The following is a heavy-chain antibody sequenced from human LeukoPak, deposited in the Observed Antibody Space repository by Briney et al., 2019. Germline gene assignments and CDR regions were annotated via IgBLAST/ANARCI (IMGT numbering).Heavy chain of an antibody. J-gene: IGHJ4*02. V-gene: IGHV3-23*03. CDR2: IFSDGGT. CDR3: AKDSSGPAF. CDR1: GFTFSSYA. Sequence: GGSLRLSCAASGFTFSSYAMSWVRQAPGKGLEWVSVIFSDGGTFYSSSVKGRFTISRDYSKNTLYLQMNSLRADDTAVYFCAKDSSGPAFWGQGTLVTVSS. D-gene: IGHD6-19*01.